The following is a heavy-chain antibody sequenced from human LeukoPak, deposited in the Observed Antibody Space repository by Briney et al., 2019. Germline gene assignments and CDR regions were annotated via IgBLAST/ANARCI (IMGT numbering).Heavy chain of an antibody. Sequence: SETLSLTCTVSGGSISSSSYYWGWIRQPPGKGLEWIGSIYYSGSTYYNPSLKSRVTISVDTSKNQFSLKLSSVTAADTAVYYCARASAAGTGRGVDYWGQGTLVTVSS. CDR1: GGSISSSSYY. J-gene: IGHJ4*02. V-gene: IGHV4-39*07. CDR2: IYYSGST. CDR3: ARASAAGTGRGVDY. D-gene: IGHD6-13*01.